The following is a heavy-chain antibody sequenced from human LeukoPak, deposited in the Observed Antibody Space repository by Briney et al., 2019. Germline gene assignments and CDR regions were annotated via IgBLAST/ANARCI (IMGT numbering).Heavy chain of an antibody. CDR3: ASRTDYYDTSGPAFDI. Sequence: SETLSLTCAVSGGSISSSNWWSWIRQPPGKGLEWIGEIYHSGSTNYNPSLKSRVTISVDTSKNHFSLNLNSVTAADTAVYYCASRTDYYDTSGPAFDIWGQGTMVTVSS. D-gene: IGHD3-22*01. CDR1: GGSISSSNW. J-gene: IGHJ3*02. CDR2: IYHSGST. V-gene: IGHV4-4*02.